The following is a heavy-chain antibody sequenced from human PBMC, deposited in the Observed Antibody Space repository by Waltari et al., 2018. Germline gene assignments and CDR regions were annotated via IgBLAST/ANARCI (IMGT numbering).Heavy chain of an antibody. Sequence: QVQLVQSGAEVKKPGASVKVSCKASGYTFTSYAIHWGRQAPGQSLEWMGWINAGNGNTKCSQKFQGRVTITRDTSATTTYMGLSRLRSEDRAVYYCARVGGGVWFDPWAREPWSPSPQ. CDR3: ARVGGGVWFDP. J-gene: IGHJ5*02. CDR1: GYTFTSYA. V-gene: IGHV1-3*01. CDR2: INAGNGNT. D-gene: IGHD3-10*01.